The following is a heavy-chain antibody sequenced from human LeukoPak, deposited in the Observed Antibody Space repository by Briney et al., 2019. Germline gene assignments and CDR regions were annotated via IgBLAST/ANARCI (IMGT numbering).Heavy chain of an antibody. CDR1: GDSVSSNSAA. D-gene: IGHD7-27*01. CDR3: ARATTVWGDNWFDP. J-gene: IGHJ5*02. Sequence: SQTLSLTCAISGDSVSSNSAAWNWLRQSPSRGPEWLGRTYYRSRWYNDYAVSVKSRITINPDTSKNQFSLQLNSVTPEDTAVYYCARATTVWGDNWFDPWGQGTLVTVSS. CDR2: TYYRSRWYN. V-gene: IGHV6-1*01.